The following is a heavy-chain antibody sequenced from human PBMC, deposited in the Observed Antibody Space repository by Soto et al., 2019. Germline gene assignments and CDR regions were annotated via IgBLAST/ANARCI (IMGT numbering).Heavy chain of an antibody. Sequence: QVQLVESGGGLVKPGESLRLSCAASGFTFSDHYVTWIRQAPGKGLEWVSYISNSGSTIYYAVAVKGRFTISRDNAENSLYLQMNSLRAEDTAVYYCARVGEMTYKDWGQGTLVTVSS. V-gene: IGHV3-11*01. D-gene: IGHD3-3*01. J-gene: IGHJ4*02. CDR2: ISNSGSTI. CDR1: GFTFSDHY. CDR3: ARVGEMTYKD.